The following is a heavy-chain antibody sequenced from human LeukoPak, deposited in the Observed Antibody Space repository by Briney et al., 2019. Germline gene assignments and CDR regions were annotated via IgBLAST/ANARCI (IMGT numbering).Heavy chain of an antibody. CDR1: GFTFSSNA. D-gene: IGHD2-2*01. V-gene: IGHV3-30-3*01. Sequence: GRSLRLSCAASGFTFSSNAMHWVRQAPGKGLEWVAVISYDGSNKYYADSVKGRFTISRDNSKNTLYLQMNSLRAEDTAVYYCARPQFTMRFYYGMDVWGQGTTVTVSS. CDR3: ARPQFTMRFYYGMDV. CDR2: ISYDGSNK. J-gene: IGHJ6*02.